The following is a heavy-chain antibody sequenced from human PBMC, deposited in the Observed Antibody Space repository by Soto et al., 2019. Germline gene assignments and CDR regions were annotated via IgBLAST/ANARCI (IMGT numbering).Heavy chain of an antibody. D-gene: IGHD3-10*01. CDR2: ISYSAIP. CDR3: SRQRLRETGLLVV. CDR1: VDSSRSPGW. Sequence: PSETLSLTCAVSVDSSRSPGWWRWIRKSRRKGLEWIAQISYSAIPKYNPSLESRVTISLDNFKNQFPLPLTSVSAADTGMYYCSRQRLRETGLLVVWGHGTPVTVPS. V-gene: IGHV4-4*02. J-gene: IGHJ4*01.